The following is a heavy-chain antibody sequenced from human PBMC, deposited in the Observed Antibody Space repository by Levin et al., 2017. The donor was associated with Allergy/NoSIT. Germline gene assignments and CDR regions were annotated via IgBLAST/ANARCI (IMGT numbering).Heavy chain of an antibody. CDR3: ARLYHCSSTSCYVRYYYYYMDV. J-gene: IGHJ6*03. CDR1: GFTFSSYS. Sequence: PGESLKISCAASGFTFSSYSMNWVRQAPGKGLEWVSYISSSSSTIYYADSVKGRFTISRDNAKNSLYLQMNSLRAEDTAVYYCARLYHCSSTSCYVRYYYYYMDVWGKGTTVTVSS. D-gene: IGHD2-2*01. V-gene: IGHV3-48*01. CDR2: ISSSSSTI.